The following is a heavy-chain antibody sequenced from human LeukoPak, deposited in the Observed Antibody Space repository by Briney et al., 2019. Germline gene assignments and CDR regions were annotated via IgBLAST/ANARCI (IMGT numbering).Heavy chain of an antibody. Sequence: GGSLRLSCAASGFTLNSYAMTWVRQAPGKGLELVSAISGSGNSTYHAHSVKGRFTISRDNSKNTLYLQMNSLRAEDTAIYYCAKTITMIVVVGRTRGYFDYWAQGTLVTVPS. J-gene: IGHJ4*02. CDR3: AKTITMIVVVGRTRGYFDY. V-gene: IGHV3-23*01. CDR2: ISGSGNST. D-gene: IGHD3-22*01. CDR1: GFTLNSYA.